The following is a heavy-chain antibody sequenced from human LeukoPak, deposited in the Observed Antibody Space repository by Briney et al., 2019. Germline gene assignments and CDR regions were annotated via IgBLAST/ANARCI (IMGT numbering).Heavy chain of an antibody. Sequence: SETLSLTCAVYGGSFFDYYWSWIRQPPGKGLEWIGEINHSESINYNPSLKGQVTMSVDTSKNQFSLKLTSMTAADTAMYYCARGRVVGDYVIDSWGQGTLVTVSS. CDR1: GGSFFDYY. CDR2: INHSESI. D-gene: IGHD4-17*01. CDR3: ARGRVVGDYVIDS. V-gene: IGHV4-34*01. J-gene: IGHJ4*02.